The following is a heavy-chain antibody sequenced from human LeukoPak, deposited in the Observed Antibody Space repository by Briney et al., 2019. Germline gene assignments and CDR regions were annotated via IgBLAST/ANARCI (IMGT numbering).Heavy chain of an antibody. CDR2: ISAYNGNT. CDR3: ARASDSSGYYPYGRILPFDY. J-gene: IGHJ4*02. Sequence: ASVKVSCKASGYTFTSYGISWVRQAPGQGLEWMGWISAYNGNTNYAQKLQGRVTMTTDTSTSTAYMELRSLRSDDTAVYYCARASDSSGYYPYGRILPFDYWGQGTLVTVSS. D-gene: IGHD3-22*01. CDR1: GYTFTSYG. V-gene: IGHV1-18*01.